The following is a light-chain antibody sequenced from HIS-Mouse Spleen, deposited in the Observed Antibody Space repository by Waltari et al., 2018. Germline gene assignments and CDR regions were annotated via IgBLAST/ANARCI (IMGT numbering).Light chain of an antibody. CDR2: DAS. Sequence: AIQLTQSPSSLSASVGDRVTITCRASQGISSALAWYQQKPGKAPKLLSYDASSLESGVPSRFSGSGSGTDFTLTIGSLQPEDFATYYCQQFNSYPHTFGQGTKLEIK. V-gene: IGKV1-13*02. J-gene: IGKJ2*01. CDR1: QGISSA. CDR3: QQFNSYPHT.